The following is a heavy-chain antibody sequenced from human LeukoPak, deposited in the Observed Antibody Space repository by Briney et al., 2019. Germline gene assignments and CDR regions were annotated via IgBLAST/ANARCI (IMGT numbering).Heavy chain of an antibody. V-gene: IGHV3-64*01. CDR2: ITSNGNSA. CDR3: ARRRGDQEFYYFDN. Sequence: GGSLRLSCAASGFTFSTYPMHWVRQAPGKGLEYVAAITSNGNSAYYANSVKGRFTISRDNSKNTLYLQMGSLRAEDMAVYYCARRRGDQEFYYFDNWGQGTLVTVSS. J-gene: IGHJ4*02. CDR1: GFTFSTYP. D-gene: IGHD4-17*01.